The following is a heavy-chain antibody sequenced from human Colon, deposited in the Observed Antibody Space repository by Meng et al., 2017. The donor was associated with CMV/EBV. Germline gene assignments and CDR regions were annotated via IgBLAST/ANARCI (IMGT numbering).Heavy chain of an antibody. CDR1: GYTFNKHG. CDR2: INLWNGNI. J-gene: IGHJ4*02. CDR3: AKDLFSPGGNSCFDH. V-gene: IGHV1-18*01. Sequence: ASVLVSCKASGYTFNKHGINWVRQAPVQGLEWMGWINLWNGNIESAQKFQGRITLTTDASTSTVYMELRSLTSDDTAVYYCAKDLFSPGGNSCFDHWGQGTLVTVSS. D-gene: IGHD3-16*01.